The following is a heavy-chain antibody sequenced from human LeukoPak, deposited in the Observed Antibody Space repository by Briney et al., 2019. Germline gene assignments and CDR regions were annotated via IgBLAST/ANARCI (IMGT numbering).Heavy chain of an antibody. D-gene: IGHD6-6*01. J-gene: IGHJ6*03. Sequence: ASVKVSCKASGGTFSSYAISWVRQAPGQGLEWMGGIIPIFGTANYAQKFQGRVTITADKSTSTAYMELSSLRSEDTAVYYCARVSSSLGGYYYYMDVWGKGTTVTVSS. CDR2: IIPIFGTA. V-gene: IGHV1-69*06. CDR1: GGTFSSYA. CDR3: ARVSSSLGGYYYYMDV.